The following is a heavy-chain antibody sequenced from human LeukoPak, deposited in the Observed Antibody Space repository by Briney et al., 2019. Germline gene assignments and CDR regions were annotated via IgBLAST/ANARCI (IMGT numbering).Heavy chain of an antibody. CDR3: ARGGGAVDY. J-gene: IGHJ4*02. CDR1: GFTFSDYW. CDR2: IKRDGSEK. D-gene: IGHD3-10*01. Sequence: GGSLRLSCAASGFTFSDYWMTWVRQAPGKGLEWMANIKRDGSEKYYVDSVKGRFTISRDNAKNSLYLQMNSLRAEDTAVYYCARGGGAVDYWGQGTLVTVSS. V-gene: IGHV3-7*01.